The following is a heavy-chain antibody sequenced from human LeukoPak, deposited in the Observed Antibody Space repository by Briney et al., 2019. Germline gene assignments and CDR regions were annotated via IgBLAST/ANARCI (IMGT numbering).Heavy chain of an antibody. J-gene: IGHJ4*02. D-gene: IGHD2/OR15-2a*01. CDR1: GGSISSYY. CDR3: ARLSAALNFDY. Sequence: SETLSLTCTVSGGSISSYYWSWIRQPPGKGLEWIGNIYYSGSTNYNPSLKSRVTILVDTSKNQFSLKLSSVTAADTAVYYCARLSAALNFDYWGQGTLVTVSS. CDR2: IYYSGST. V-gene: IGHV4-59*08.